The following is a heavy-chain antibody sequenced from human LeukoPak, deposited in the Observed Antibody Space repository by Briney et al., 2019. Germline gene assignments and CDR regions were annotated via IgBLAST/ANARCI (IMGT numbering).Heavy chain of an antibody. D-gene: IGHD3-10*01. CDR1: GFTFSGHW. Sequence: GGSLRLSCAVSGFTFSGHWMFWVRQAPGKGLEWVSAISGSGGSTYYADSVKGRLTISRDNSKNTLYLQMNSLRAEDTAVYYCANGFYYGVYWGQGTLVTVSS. V-gene: IGHV3-23*01. CDR2: ISGSGGST. CDR3: ANGFYYGVY. J-gene: IGHJ4*02.